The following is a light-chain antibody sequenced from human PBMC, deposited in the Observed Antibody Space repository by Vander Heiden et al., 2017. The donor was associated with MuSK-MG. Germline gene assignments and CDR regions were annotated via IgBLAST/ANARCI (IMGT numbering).Light chain of an antibody. Sequence: ETVLTLFPATLSLSPGERATLSCRASQSVSTYLAWYQQKPGQPPRLLISDASNRATGIPARFSGSGSGTDFTLTISSLEPEDSAVYYCQQRGNWRVTFGQGTRLEIK. CDR1: QSVSTY. CDR3: QQRGNWRVT. CDR2: DAS. J-gene: IGKJ5*01. V-gene: IGKV3-11*01.